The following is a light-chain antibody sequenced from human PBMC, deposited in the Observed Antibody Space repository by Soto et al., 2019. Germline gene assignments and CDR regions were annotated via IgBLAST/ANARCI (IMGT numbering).Light chain of an antibody. CDR1: SSDVGSYKY. J-gene: IGLJ3*02. CDR3: CSFVDSDTVL. V-gene: IGLV2-11*01. CDR2: DVY. Sequence: QSVLTQPRSVSGSPGQSVTISCTGTSSDVGSYKYVSWYQHHPGKAPKLMIFDVYKRPSGVPDRFSGSNSGNAASLTISGLQPEDEADYFCCSFVDSDTVLFGGGTKVTVL.